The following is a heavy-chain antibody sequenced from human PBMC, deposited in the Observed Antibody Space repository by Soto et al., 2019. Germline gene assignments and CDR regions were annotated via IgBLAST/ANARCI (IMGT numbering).Heavy chain of an antibody. J-gene: IGHJ4*02. CDR2: IYYSGST. CDR1: GGSISSDNW. CDR3: ARDRDGDAIDY. D-gene: IGHD4-17*01. V-gene: IGHV4-4*02. Sequence: PSETLSLTCGVSGGSISSDNWWSWVRQPPGKGLEWIGEIYYSGSTNYNPSLKSRVTISVDTSKNQFSLKLSSVTAADTAVYYCARDRDGDAIDYWGQGTLVTVSS.